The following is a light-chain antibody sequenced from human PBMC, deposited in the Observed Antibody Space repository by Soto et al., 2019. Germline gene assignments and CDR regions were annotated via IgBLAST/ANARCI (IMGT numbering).Light chain of an antibody. Sequence: DIQMPPSPSSLSGSVGDSVPINCRASQVIGNYLAWYQQKPGKVPKLLIYGAYTLQSGVQSRFSGSGSGTDFTLTISSLQNEDVATYYCKKYNSGLITCGQGPRRGIK. V-gene: IGKV1-27*01. CDR2: GAY. CDR1: QVIGNY. J-gene: IGKJ5*01. CDR3: KKYNSGLIT.